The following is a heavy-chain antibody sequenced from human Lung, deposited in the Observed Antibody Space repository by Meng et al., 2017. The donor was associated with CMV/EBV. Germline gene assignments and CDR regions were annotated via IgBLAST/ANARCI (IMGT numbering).Heavy chain of an antibody. Sequence: SETLSLTCTVSGGSISSSSYYWGWIRQPPGKGLEWIGSIYYSGSTYYNPSLKSRVTISVDTSKNQFSLKLSSVTAADTAVYYCARKLVVPAAIRNDAFDIWGQRTMVTVSS. D-gene: IGHD2-2*01. CDR1: GGSISSSSYY. V-gene: IGHV4-39*07. CDR3: ARKLVVPAAIRNDAFDI. J-gene: IGHJ3*02. CDR2: IYYSGST.